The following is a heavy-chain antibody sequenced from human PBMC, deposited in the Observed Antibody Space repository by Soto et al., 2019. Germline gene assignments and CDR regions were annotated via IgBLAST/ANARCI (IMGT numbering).Heavy chain of an antibody. CDR2: IYYSGST. D-gene: IGHD2-15*01. CDR3: ARASSWGYCSGGSCGPFDY. J-gene: IGHJ4*02. CDR1: GGSISSYY. Sequence: QVQLQESGPGLVKPSETLSLTCTVSGGSISSYYWGWIRQPPGKGLEWIGYIYYSGSTNYNPSLKSRVTISVDTSKNQFSLKLSSVTAADTAVYYCARASSWGYCSGGSCGPFDYWGQGTLVTVSS. V-gene: IGHV4-59*01.